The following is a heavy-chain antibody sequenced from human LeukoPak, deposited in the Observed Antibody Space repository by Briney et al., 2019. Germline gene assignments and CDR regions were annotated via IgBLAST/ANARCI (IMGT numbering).Heavy chain of an antibody. CDR3: TTLTMATTPLDY. Sequence: GGSLRLSCAASGFTFSNAWVNWVRQAPGKGLEWVGRIKSKTDGGTTDYAAPVKGRFTISRDDSKNTLYLQMNSLKTEDTAVYYCTTLTMATTPLDYWGQGTLVTVSS. CDR1: GFTFSNAW. V-gene: IGHV3-15*07. J-gene: IGHJ4*02. CDR2: IKSKTDGGTT. D-gene: IGHD5-24*01.